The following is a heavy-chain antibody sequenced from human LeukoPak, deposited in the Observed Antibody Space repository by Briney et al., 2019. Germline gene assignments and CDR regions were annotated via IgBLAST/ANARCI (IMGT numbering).Heavy chain of an antibody. V-gene: IGHV1-69*05. J-gene: IGHJ5*02. CDR3: ARDVHGDYGSGWFDP. CDR2: IMPLFGTA. Sequence: ASVKVSXKTSGGTFNNSAISWMRQAHGQGLEWLGGIMPLFGTAGYAQKFQGRVTITKDESTRTVYLELTSLTSDDTAVYYCARDVHGDYGSGWFDPWGQGTLVSVSS. CDR1: GGTFNNSA. D-gene: IGHD4-17*01.